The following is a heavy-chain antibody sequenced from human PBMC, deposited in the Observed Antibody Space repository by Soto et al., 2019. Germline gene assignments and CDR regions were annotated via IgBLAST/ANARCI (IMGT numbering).Heavy chain of an antibody. J-gene: IGHJ3*01. V-gene: IGHV4-34*01. D-gene: IGHD3-3*01. Sequence: QVRLQQWGAGLLKPSETLSLTCAVYGESFSGYFWSWVRQSPGKGLEWIGESYHTGRTDYNPSLKSRVTISIDTSTNQFSLNVSSMTAADTAVYYCARQPPNYPFLSGYFPDSFDVWGQGTVVTVSS. CDR1: GESFSGYF. CDR3: ARQPPNYPFLSGYFPDSFDV. CDR2: SYHTGRT.